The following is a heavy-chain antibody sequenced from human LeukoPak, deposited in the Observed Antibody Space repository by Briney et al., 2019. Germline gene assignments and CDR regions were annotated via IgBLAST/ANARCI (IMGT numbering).Heavy chain of an antibody. CDR2: IDPNSGGT. Sequence: VASVKASCKASGYIFTAYNLHWVRQAPGQGLEWMGLIDPNSGGTKYAQKFQDRVTMTRDTSISTAYMELTSLRSDDTALYYCARDPNQAPDFNSANYLLDYWGQGTLVTVSS. J-gene: IGHJ4*02. CDR3: ARDPNQAPDFNSANYLLDY. D-gene: IGHD2/OR15-2a*01. V-gene: IGHV1-2*02. CDR1: GYIFTAYN.